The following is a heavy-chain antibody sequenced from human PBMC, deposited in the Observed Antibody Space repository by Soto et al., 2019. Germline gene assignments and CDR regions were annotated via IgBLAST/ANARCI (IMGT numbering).Heavy chain of an antibody. V-gene: IGHV1-46*03. CDR2: INPSGGST. D-gene: IGHD4-17*01. CDR1: GYTFTSYY. CDR3: ARDPRQPHDYGDYVVGGSRGYYFDY. Sequence: ASVNVSCKASGYTFTSYYMHWVRQAPGQGLEWMGIINPSGGSTSYAQKFQGRVTMTRDTSTSTVYMELSSLRSEDTAVYYCARDPRQPHDYGDYVVGGSRGYYFDYWGQGTLVTVSS. J-gene: IGHJ4*02.